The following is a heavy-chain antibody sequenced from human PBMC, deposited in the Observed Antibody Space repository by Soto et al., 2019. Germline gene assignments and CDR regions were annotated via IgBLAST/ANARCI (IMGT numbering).Heavy chain of an antibody. CDR1: GFTFSSYS. D-gene: IGHD3-10*01. J-gene: IGHJ6*02. CDR3: AGAYYYGSGSNPYYYYGMDV. V-gene: IGHV3-21*01. Sequence: PGGSLRLSCAASGFTFSSYSMNWVRQAPGKGLEWVSSISSSSSYIYYADSVKGRFTISRDNAKNSLYLQMNSLRAEDTAVYYCAGAYYYGSGSNPYYYYGMDVWGQGTTVTVSS. CDR2: ISSSSSYI.